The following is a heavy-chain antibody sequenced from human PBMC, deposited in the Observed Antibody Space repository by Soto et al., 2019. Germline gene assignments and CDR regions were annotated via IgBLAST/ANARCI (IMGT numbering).Heavy chain of an antibody. CDR2: ISSSSSYI. V-gene: IGHV3-21*01. CDR3: AGDFASNRPNH. J-gene: IGHJ5*02. Sequence: EVQLVESGGGLVKPGGSLRLSCAASGFTFSSYSMNWVRQAPGKGLEWVSAISSSSSYIYYADSVKGRFTISRDNAKNSLYLQMNRLRAEDAAVYYCAGDFASNRPNHWGQGTLVTVSS. CDR1: GFTFSSYS.